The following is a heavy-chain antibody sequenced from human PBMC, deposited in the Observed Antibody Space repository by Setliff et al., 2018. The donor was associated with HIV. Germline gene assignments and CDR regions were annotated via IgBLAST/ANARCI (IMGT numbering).Heavy chain of an antibody. CDR3: TTGGDWGPLSFDY. Sequence: GGSLRLSCAASGFIFKNAWMSWVRQAPGKGLEWVGRIKSKTDGGTKDYAAPVKGRFTISRDDSKNTMYLQMNSLKTEDTAVYYCTTGGDWGPLSFDYWGQGMLVTVSS. CDR2: IKSKTDGGTK. CDR1: GFIFKNAW. V-gene: IGHV3-15*01. D-gene: IGHD7-27*01. J-gene: IGHJ4*02.